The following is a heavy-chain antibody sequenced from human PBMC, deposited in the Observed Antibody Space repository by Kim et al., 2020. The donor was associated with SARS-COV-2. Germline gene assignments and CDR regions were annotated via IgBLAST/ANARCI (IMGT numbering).Heavy chain of an antibody. V-gene: IGHV6-1*01. CDR1: GDRVSSDSAT. CDR2: TYYKSKWYN. J-gene: IGHJ6*02. Sequence: SQTLSLTCVISGDRVSSDSATWNWIRQSPSRGLEWLGRTYYKSKWYNDYAVSVRSRVVINPDTSGNQFSLQLRSVTPEDTAVYYCARERVYMVRGVILNSYGMDVWGQGTTVTVSS. D-gene: IGHD3-10*01. CDR3: ARERVYMVRGVILNSYGMDV.